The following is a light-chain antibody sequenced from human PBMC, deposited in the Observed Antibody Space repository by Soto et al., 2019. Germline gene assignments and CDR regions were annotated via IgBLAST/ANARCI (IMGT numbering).Light chain of an antibody. CDR3: QQRASWPLT. J-gene: IGKJ4*01. CDR1: QSISGY. CDR2: DAS. V-gene: IGKV3-11*01. Sequence: EIVLTQSPATLSLSPGERATLSCRASQSISGYLAWYQHRPGRAPRLLIYDASNRATGIPDRFSGRGSGTDFTLTISSLEPEDFAVYYCQQRASWPLTFVGGTALE.